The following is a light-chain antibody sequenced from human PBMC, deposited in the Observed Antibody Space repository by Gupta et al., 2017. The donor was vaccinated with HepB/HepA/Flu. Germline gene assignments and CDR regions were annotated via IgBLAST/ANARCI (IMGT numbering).Light chain of an antibody. J-gene: IGLJ2*01. CDR3: SSYTTGNTPVV. Sequence: QSALTQPASVSVSPGQSLTISCTGTSSDIGTYNYVCWYQQYPGKAPKLMIYDVSNRPSGISTRFSGSKSGNTASLTISGLQAEDEADYYCSSYTTGNTPVVFGGGTKLTVL. V-gene: IGLV2-14*01. CDR2: DVS. CDR1: SSDIGTYNY.